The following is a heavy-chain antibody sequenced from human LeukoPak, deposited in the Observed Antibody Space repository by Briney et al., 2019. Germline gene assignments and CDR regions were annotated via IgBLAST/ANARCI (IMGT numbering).Heavy chain of an antibody. V-gene: IGHV4-59*01. CDR1: GGSISGYY. J-gene: IGHJ6*02. Sequence: SETLSLTCTVSGGSISGYYWSWIRQPPGEGLEWIGYISYSGNTNYNPSLKSRVTISLDTSKNQLSLKLSSVTAADTAIYYCARDDSSGRMDVRGQGTTVTVSS. CDR2: ISYSGNT. CDR3: ARDDSSGRMDV. D-gene: IGHD3-22*01.